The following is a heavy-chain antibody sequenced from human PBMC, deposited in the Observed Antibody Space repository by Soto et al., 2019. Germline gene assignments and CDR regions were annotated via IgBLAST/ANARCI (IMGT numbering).Heavy chain of an antibody. V-gene: IGHV4-59*01. CDR2: IYNIQCIYNSGNT. CDR1: GGSLSNYF. CDR3: AREAADWFGAYDV. Sequence: QVQLQESGPGLVKPSETLSLTCTVSGGSLSNYFWSWVRRSPDKGLVGIGYIYNIQCIYNSGNTKYIPSFESRVSMSVDTSKHQFSLNLFSVTDADTAIYYCAREAADWFGAYDVWGQGTMVIVSS. J-gene: IGHJ3*01. D-gene: IGHD3-9*01.